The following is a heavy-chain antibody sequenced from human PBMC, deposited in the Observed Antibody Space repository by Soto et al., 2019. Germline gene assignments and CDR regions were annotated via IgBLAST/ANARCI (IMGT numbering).Heavy chain of an antibody. CDR2: IYYSGST. V-gene: IGHV4-39*01. CDR3: ARLSRVVVVAASYYYYYGMDV. D-gene: IGHD2-15*01. CDR1: GGSISSSSYY. J-gene: IGHJ6*02. Sequence: SETLSLTCTVSGGSISSSSYYWGWIRQPPGKGLEWIGSIYYSGSTYYNPSLKSRVTISVDTSKNQFSLKLSSVTAADTAVYYCARLSRVVVVAASYYYYYGMDVWGQGTTVT.